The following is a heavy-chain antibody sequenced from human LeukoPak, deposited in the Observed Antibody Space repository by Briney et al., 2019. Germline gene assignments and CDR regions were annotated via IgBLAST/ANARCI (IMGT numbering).Heavy chain of an antibody. CDR2: INPNSGGT. CDR1: GYTFTGYY. V-gene: IGHV1-2*02. D-gene: IGHD4-17*01. J-gene: IGHJ3*02. Sequence: ASVKVSCKASGYTFTGYYMHWVRQAPGQGLEWMGWINPNSGGTNYAQKFQGRVTMTRDTSISTAYMVLSRLRSDDTAVYYCARDPYGDIDAFDIWGQGTMVTVSS. CDR3: ARDPYGDIDAFDI.